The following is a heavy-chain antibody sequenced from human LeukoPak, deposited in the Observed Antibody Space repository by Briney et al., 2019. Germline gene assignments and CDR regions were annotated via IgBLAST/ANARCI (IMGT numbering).Heavy chain of an antibody. Sequence: ASVKVSCKASGYTFTTYVINWVRQATGQGLEWMGWMNPNSGNTGYAQKFQGRVTMTRNTSISTAYMELSSLTSEDTAVYYCARGTCDYSSKIDCWGQGTLVTVSS. D-gene: IGHD4-11*01. CDR1: GYTFTTYV. CDR2: MNPNSGNT. CDR3: ARGTCDYSSKIDC. J-gene: IGHJ4*02. V-gene: IGHV1-8*01.